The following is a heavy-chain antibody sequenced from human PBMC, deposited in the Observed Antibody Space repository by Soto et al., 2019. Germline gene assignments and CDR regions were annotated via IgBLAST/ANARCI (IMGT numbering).Heavy chain of an antibody. D-gene: IGHD3-22*01. CDR3: ARQTYYYDSSGPIRARGY. J-gene: IGHJ4*02. Sequence: QLQLQESGPGLVKPSETLSLTCTVSGGSISSSSYYWGWIRQPPGKGLEWIGSIYYSGSTYYNPSLKSRVTISVDTSKNQFSLKLSSVTAADTAVYYCARQTYYYDSSGPIRARGYWGQGTLVTVSS. CDR1: GGSISSSSYY. CDR2: IYYSGST. V-gene: IGHV4-39*01.